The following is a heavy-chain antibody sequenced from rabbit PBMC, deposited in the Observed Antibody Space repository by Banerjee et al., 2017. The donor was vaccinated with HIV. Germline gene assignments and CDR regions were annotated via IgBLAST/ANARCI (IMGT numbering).Heavy chain of an antibody. CDR2: IKTNSGNT. CDR1: GFSFSNRYW. J-gene: IGHJ4*01. V-gene: IGHV1S45*01. D-gene: IGHD4-1*01. Sequence: QEQLVESGGGLVQPGGTLTLPCKASGFSFSNRYWICWVRQAPGKGLEWNACIKTNSGNTVYASWAKVPFTISKTSSTTVTLQMTSLTAADTASYFCARDVAGVIGWNFNLWGPGTLVTVS. CDR3: ARDVAGVIGWNFNL.